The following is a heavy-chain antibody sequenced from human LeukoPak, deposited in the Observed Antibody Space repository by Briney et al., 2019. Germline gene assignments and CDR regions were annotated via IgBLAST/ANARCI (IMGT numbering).Heavy chain of an antibody. CDR1: GYTFTGYY. V-gene: IGHV1-2*02. Sequence: ASVKVSCKASGYTFTGYYMHWVRQAPGQGLEWMGWINPNSGGTNYAQKFQGRVTMTRDTSISTAYMELSRLRSDDTAIYYCARDISDCSSTSCSRLHFDYWGQGTLVTVSS. J-gene: IGHJ4*02. CDR3: ARDISDCSSTSCSRLHFDY. D-gene: IGHD2-2*01. CDR2: INPNSGGT.